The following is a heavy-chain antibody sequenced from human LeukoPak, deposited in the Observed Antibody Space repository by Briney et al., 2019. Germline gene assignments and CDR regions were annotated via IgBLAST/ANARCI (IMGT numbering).Heavy chain of an antibody. J-gene: IGHJ4*02. Sequence: GGSLRLSCAASGFTFSSYAMSWVRQAPGKGLEWVSAISGSGGSTYYADSVKGRFTISRDNSKNTLYLQMNSLRAEDTAVYYCAKSTTYYDFWSGYYTGIVQDYFDYWGQGTLVTVSS. CDR2: ISGSGGST. D-gene: IGHD3-3*01. CDR3: AKSTTYYDFWSGYYTGIVQDYFDY. CDR1: GFTFSSYA. V-gene: IGHV3-23*01.